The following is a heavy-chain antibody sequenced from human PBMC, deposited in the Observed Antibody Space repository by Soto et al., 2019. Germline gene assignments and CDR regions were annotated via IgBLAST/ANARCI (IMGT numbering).Heavy chain of an antibody. V-gene: IGHV3-23*01. CDR3: AKVRPNYYGSGGAYYKAGGDY. J-gene: IGHJ4*02. Sequence: PGGSLRLSCAASGFTFSGYAMSWVRQAPGKGLEWVSSITGSGGTTYYADSVKGRFSISRDNSKNMLFLQVNSLRAEDTAIYYCAKVRPNYYGSGGAYYKAGGDYWGQGTLVTVSS. CDR1: GFTFSGYA. CDR2: ITGSGGTT. D-gene: IGHD3-10*01.